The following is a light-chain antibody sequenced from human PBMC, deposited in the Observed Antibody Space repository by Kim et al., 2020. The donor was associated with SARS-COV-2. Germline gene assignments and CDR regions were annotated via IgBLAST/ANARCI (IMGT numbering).Light chain of an antibody. CDR2: DVS. CDR3: SSYTSSSTL. J-gene: IGLJ1*01. V-gene: IGLV2-14*03. Sequence: QSVLTQPASVSGSPGQSITISCTGTSSDVGGYNYVSWYQQHPGKAPKLMVYDVSDRPSGVSNRFSGSKSGNTASLTISGIQAEDEADYYCSSYTSSSTLFGTGTKVTVL. CDR1: SSDVGGYNY.